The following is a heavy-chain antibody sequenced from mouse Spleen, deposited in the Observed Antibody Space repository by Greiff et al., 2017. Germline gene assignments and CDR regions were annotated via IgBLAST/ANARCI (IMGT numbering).Heavy chain of an antibody. CDR2: IDPSDSYT. CDR3: ARDYYSNSYYFDY. D-gene: IGHD2-5*01. V-gene: IGHV1-59*01. Sequence: VQLQQPGAELVRPGTSVKLSCKASGYTFTSYWMHWVKQRPGQGLEWIGVIDPSDSYTNYNQKFKGKATLTVDTSSSTAYMQLSSLTSEDSAVYYCARDYYSNSYYFDYWGQGTTLTVSS. CDR1: GYTFTSYW. J-gene: IGHJ2*01.